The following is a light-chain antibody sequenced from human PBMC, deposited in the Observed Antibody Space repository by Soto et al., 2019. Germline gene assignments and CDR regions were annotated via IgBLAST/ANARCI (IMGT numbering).Light chain of an antibody. CDR3: CSYAGSYTFV. Sequence: QSVLTQPRSVSWSPGQSVTISCTGTASDVGGYSYVSWYQQHPGKVPKLIIYDVSKWPSGVPDRFSGSKSGNTASLTISGLQAEDEGDYYCCSYAGSYTFVFGTGTKVTVL. CDR2: DVS. J-gene: IGLJ1*01. V-gene: IGLV2-11*01. CDR1: ASDVGGYSY.